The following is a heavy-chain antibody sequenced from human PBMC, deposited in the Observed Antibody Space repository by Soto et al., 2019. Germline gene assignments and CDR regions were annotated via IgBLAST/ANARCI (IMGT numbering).Heavy chain of an antibody. V-gene: IGHV4-30-2*01. D-gene: IGHD6-13*01. CDR3: ARADAAGMVFY. J-gene: IGHJ4*02. CDR1: GGSISSGGYS. Sequence: SETLSLTCAVSGGSISSGGYSWSWIRQPPGKGLEWIGYIYHSGSTYYNPSLKSRVTISVDRSKNQFSLKLSSVTAADTAVYYCARADAAGMVFYWGQGTLVTVSS. CDR2: IYHSGST.